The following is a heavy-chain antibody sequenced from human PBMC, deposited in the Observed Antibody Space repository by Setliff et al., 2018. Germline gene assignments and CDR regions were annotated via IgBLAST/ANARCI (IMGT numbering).Heavy chain of an antibody. CDR1: GYSISSGYY. Sequence: SETLSLTCAVSGYSISSGYYWGWIRQPPGKGLEWIGSIYYSGNTNYNPSLKSRVTISVDTSKNQFSLKLSSVTAADTAVYYCARCYGVRGVAYYFDYWGQGTLVTVSS. CDR3: ARCYGVRGVAYYFDY. V-gene: IGHV4-38-2*01. CDR2: IYYSGNT. D-gene: IGHD3-10*01. J-gene: IGHJ4*02.